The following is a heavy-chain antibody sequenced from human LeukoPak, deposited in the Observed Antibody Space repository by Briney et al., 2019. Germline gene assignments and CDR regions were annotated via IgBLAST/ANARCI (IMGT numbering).Heavy chain of an antibody. CDR1: GFTFSSYA. J-gene: IGHJ4*02. CDR3: AKPKLRIQLWSSFDY. D-gene: IGHD5-18*01. V-gene: IGHV3-23*01. Sequence: GGSLRLSCAASGFTFSSYAMSWVRQAPGKGLEWVSAISGSGGSTYYADSVKGRFTISRDNSKNTLYLQMSSLRAEDTAVYYCAKPKLRIQLWSSFDYWGQGTLVTVSS. CDR2: ISGSGGST.